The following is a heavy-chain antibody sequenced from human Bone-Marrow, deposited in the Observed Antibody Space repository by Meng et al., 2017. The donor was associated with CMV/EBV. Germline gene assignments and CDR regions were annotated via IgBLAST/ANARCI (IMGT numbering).Heavy chain of an antibody. CDR1: GYTFTSYY. V-gene: IGHV1-46*01. Sequence: ASVKVSCKASGYTFTSYYMHWVRQAPGQGLEWMGIINPSGGSTSYAQKFQGRVTMTRDTSTGTVYMELSSLRSEDTAVYYCARDELRGAVAGSSNTVSWYYYYGMDVWGQGTTVTVSS. CDR3: ARDELRGAVAGSSNTVSWYYYYGMDV. J-gene: IGHJ6*02. CDR2: INPSGGST. D-gene: IGHD6-19*01.